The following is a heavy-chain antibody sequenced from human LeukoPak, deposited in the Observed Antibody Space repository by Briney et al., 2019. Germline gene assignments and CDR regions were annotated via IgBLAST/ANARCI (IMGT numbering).Heavy chain of an antibody. D-gene: IGHD3-22*01. Sequence: GGSLRLSCTASGFTFGDYAMSWVRQAPGKGLEWVGFIRSKVYGGTTHYAAYVSGRFTISRDDPKSIAYLQLNSLIAEDTGVYYCTTTPPGGYYDSSGYPDYWGQGTLVTVSS. J-gene: IGHJ4*02. CDR1: GFTFGDYA. V-gene: IGHV3-49*04. CDR2: IRSKVYGGTT. CDR3: TTTPPGGYYDSSGYPDY.